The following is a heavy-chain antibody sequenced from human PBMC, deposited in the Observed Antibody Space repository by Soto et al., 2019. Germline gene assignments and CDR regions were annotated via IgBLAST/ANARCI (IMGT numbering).Heavy chain of an antibody. D-gene: IGHD5-12*01. V-gene: IGHV3-7*05. J-gene: IGHJ5*02. CDR2: IKKVGNYK. Sequence: GGSLRLSCAASGFTFSDYWMSWVRQAPGKGLEWVANIKKVGNYKYYVDSVKGRFTISRDNVKNSLYLAMNSLRAEDTAVYYCAREYGGGSRFDPWGQGTLVTVSS. CDR3: AREYGGGSRFDP. CDR1: GFTFSDYW.